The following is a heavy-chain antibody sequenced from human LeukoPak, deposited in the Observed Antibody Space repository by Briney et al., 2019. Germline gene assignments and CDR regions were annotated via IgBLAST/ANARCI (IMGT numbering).Heavy chain of an antibody. Sequence: TTSETLSLTCTVSGASISTYYWSWFRQPAGTGLEWIGRIHASGSTYYNPSLKSRVSMSIDLSKNQFSLSLNSVTAADTAVFYCARGIGSRIWGKGTTVIVSS. CDR1: GASISTYY. CDR3: ARGIGSRI. J-gene: IGHJ6*04. D-gene: IGHD1-26*01. CDR2: IHASGST. V-gene: IGHV4-4*07.